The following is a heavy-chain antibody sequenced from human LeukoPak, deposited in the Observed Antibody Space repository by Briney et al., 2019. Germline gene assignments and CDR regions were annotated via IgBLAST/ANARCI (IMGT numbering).Heavy chain of an antibody. CDR3: AKDMGFWSGYFDY. V-gene: IGHV3-53*01. J-gene: IGHJ4*02. Sequence: GGSLRLSCAASGFTISSNYMSWVRQAPGKGLEWVSVIYSGGSTYYADSVKGRFTISRDNSKNTLYLQMNSLRAEDTAVYYCAKDMGFWSGYFDYWGQGTLVTVS. D-gene: IGHD3-3*01. CDR2: IYSGGST. CDR1: GFTISSNY.